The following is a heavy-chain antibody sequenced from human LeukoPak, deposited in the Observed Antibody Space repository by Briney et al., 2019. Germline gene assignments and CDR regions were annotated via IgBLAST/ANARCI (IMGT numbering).Heavy chain of an antibody. CDR1: GGSISSSSYY. D-gene: IGHD5-18*01. CDR3: ARGGYSYGYDGAYFDY. CDR2: IYYSGST. V-gene: IGHV4-39*01. J-gene: IGHJ4*02. Sequence: SETLSLTCTVSGGSISSSSYYWGWIRQPPGKGLEWIGSIYYSGSTYYNPSLKSRVTISVDTSKNQFSLKLSSVTAADTAVYYCARGGYSYGYDGAYFDYWGQGTLVTVSS.